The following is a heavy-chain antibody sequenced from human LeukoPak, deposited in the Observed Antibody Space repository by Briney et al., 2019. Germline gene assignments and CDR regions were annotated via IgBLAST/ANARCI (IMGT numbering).Heavy chain of an antibody. CDR2: IYSGGST. J-gene: IGHJ6*03. D-gene: IGHD1-26*01. Sequence: GGSLRLSCAASGFTVSSNYMSWVRQAPGKGLEWVSVIYSGGSTYYADSVKGRFTISRDNSKNTLYLQMNSLRAEDTAVYYCARTTESGSYYYYYYYYMDVWGKGTTVTISS. CDR1: GFTVSSNY. CDR3: ARTTESGSYYYYYYYYMDV. V-gene: IGHV3-53*01.